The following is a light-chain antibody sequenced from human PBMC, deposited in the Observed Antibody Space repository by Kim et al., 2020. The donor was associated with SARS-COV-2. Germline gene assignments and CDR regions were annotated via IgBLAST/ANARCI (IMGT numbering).Light chain of an antibody. Sequence: ASIGARVPITCRASRSMNTWLAWYQQKAGKAPKVLIYKVSNLDSGVPPRFSGSGSGTEFTLTISSLQPDDIATYYCQQYDTFPWTFGQGTKVDIK. V-gene: IGKV1-5*03. J-gene: IGKJ1*01. CDR1: RSMNTW. CDR2: KVS. CDR3: QQYDTFPWT.